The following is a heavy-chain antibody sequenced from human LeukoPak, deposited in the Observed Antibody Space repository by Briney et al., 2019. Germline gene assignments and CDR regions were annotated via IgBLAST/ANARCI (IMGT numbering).Heavy chain of an antibody. Sequence: SVKVSCKASGGTFSSYAISWVRQAPGQGLDWMGRIIPILGIANYAQKFQGRVTITADKSTSTAYMELSSLRSEDTAVYYCARDLPRTPDFWSGDLDYWGQGTLVTVSS. CDR2: IIPILGIA. J-gene: IGHJ4*02. CDR3: ARDLPRTPDFWSGDLDY. CDR1: GGTFSSYA. D-gene: IGHD3-3*01. V-gene: IGHV1-69*04.